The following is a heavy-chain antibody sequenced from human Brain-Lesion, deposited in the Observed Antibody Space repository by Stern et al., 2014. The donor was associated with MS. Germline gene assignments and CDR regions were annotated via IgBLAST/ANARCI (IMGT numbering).Heavy chain of an antibody. CDR1: GYTLTDFC. CDR3: ATGIGLWAFDY. Sequence: VQLVESGAGVKKPGASLRVSCKVSGYTLTDFCMHWVRQAPGKGLEWMGGYDLGGGEIMYAQKFQGRVNMTEDTSADTAYMELSSLRSEDTAVYYCATGIGLWAFDYWGQGTLVTVSS. J-gene: IGHJ4*02. D-gene: IGHD7-27*01. V-gene: IGHV1-24*01. CDR2: YDLGGGEI.